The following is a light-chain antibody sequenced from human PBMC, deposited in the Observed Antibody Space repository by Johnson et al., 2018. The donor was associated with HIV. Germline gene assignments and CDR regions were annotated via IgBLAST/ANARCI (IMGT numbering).Light chain of an antibody. V-gene: IGLV1-51*02. Sequence: QLVLTQPPSVSAAPGQKVTISCSGSSSNIGNNYVSWYQQLPGTAPKLLIYENNKRPSGIPDRFSGSKYGTSATLGITGLQTGDEADYYCGTWDSSLSPGGEVYGTGTKGTVL. CDR3: GTWDSSLSPGGEV. J-gene: IGLJ1*01. CDR1: SSNIGNNY. CDR2: ENN.